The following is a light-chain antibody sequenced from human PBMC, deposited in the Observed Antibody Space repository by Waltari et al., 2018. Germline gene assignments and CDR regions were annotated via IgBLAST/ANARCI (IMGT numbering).Light chain of an antibody. CDR1: RSVLYNSNNKNY. Sequence: EIVMTQSPDSLAVSLGERAAINCKSSRSVLYNSNNKNYLAWYQQKPRQPPKLPINWASSRESGVPDRFSGSGSGTDFTLTISSLQAEDVAVYYCQQYYSSPISFGQGTRLEIK. CDR3: QQYYSSPIS. V-gene: IGKV4-1*01. J-gene: IGKJ5*01. CDR2: WAS.